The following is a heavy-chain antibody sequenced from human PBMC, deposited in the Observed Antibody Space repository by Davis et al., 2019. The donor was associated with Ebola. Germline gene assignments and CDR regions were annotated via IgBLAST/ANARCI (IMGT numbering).Heavy chain of an antibody. CDR1: GFTFSSYA. J-gene: IGHJ6*02. D-gene: IGHD1-7*01. V-gene: IGHV3-23*01. CDR2: ISGSGGSP. Sequence: GESLKISCAASGFTFSSYAMSWVRQAPGKGLEWVSAISGSGGSPYYADSVKGRFTISRDNSKNTLYLQMNSLRAEDTAVYYCAKDRNWNYARWDGMDVWGQGTTVTVSS. CDR3: AKDRNWNYARWDGMDV.